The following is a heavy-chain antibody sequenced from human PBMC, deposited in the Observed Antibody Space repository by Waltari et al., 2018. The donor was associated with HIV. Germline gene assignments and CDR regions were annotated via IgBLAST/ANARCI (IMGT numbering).Heavy chain of an antibody. CDR3: ARDTLNLYFGLDV. CDR2: ISSTSFNI. J-gene: IGHJ6*02. V-gene: IGHV3-48*02. CDR1: GFTFSDYA. Sequence: EVQLEESGGSFVQPGGSLRLSCAASGFTFSDYAMNWVRQAPGKGLEWISYISSTSFNIKDADSVKGRFTISRDNTKNSLDLEMNNLRDGDTAVYYCARDTLNLYFGLDVWGRGTAVTVSS.